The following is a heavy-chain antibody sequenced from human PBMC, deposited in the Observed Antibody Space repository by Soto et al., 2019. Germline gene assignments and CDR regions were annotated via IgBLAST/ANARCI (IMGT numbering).Heavy chain of an antibody. V-gene: IGHV4-31*03. CDR1: GGSISSGGYY. CDR3: SRASPPTKVDY. Sequence: QVQLQESGPGLVKPSQTLSLTCTVSGGSISSGGYYWSWIRQHPGKGLEWIGYIYYSGSTYYNPSLKSRVTISVDTSKYQFSLKLSSVTAADTDVYYCSRASPPTKVDYWGQGTLVTVSS. J-gene: IGHJ4*02. CDR2: IYYSGST. D-gene: IGHD5-12*01.